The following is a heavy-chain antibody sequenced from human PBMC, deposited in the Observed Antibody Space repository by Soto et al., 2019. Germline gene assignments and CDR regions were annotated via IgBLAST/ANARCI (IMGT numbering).Heavy chain of an antibody. CDR3: ARWLGYGPRFDY. Sequence: PSETLSLTCTVSGGSISSGDYYWSWIRQPPGKGLEWIGYIYYSGSTYYNPSLKSRVTISVDTSKNQFSLKLSSVTAADTAVYYCARWLGYGPRFDYWGQGTLVTVSS. J-gene: IGHJ4*02. V-gene: IGHV4-30-4*01. D-gene: IGHD5-12*01. CDR2: IYYSGST. CDR1: GGSISSGDYY.